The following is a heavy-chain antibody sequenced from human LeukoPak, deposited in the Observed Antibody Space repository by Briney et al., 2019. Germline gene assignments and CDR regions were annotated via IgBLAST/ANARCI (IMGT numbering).Heavy chain of an antibody. CDR1: GFTFSSYW. CDR2: IKQDGSEK. Sequence: GGSLRLSCAASGFTFSSYWMSWVRQAPGKGLEWVANIKQDGSEKYYVDSVKGRFTISRDNAKNSLYLQMNSLRAEDTAVYYCARGGYDYVWGSYRYRYGMDVWGKGTTVADSS. D-gene: IGHD3-16*02. CDR3: ARGGYDYVWGSYRYRYGMDV. J-gene: IGHJ6*04. V-gene: IGHV3-7*03.